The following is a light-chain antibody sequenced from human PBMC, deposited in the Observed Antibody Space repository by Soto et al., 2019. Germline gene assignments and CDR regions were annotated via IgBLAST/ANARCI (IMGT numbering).Light chain of an antibody. J-gene: IGKJ2*01. CDR2: GAS. CDR3: QQHNYWLS. V-gene: IGKV3-15*01. Sequence: EIVMTQSPATLSVSPGERATLSCRASQSISSNLAWFQQKPGQAPRLLLYGASTRATVIPGRFSGSGSGTDCPLTISSLQSEDFAVYYWQQHNYWLSFGQGTKLEIK. CDR1: QSISSN.